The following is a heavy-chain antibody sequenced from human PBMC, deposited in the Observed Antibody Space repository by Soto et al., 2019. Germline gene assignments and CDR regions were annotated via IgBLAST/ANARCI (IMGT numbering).Heavy chain of an antibody. Sequence: QVQLVQSGAEVKKPGASVKVSCKASGYTCTSYGISWVRQAPGQGLEWMGRISADNGNTNYAQKLQGRVTMTTDTSTGTAYLELRSLRSDDTAVYYCAKGRITIFGVVTLWDYWGQGTLVTVSS. D-gene: IGHD3-3*01. CDR1: GYTCTSYG. CDR2: ISADNGNT. CDR3: AKGRITIFGVVTLWDY. J-gene: IGHJ4*02. V-gene: IGHV1-18*04.